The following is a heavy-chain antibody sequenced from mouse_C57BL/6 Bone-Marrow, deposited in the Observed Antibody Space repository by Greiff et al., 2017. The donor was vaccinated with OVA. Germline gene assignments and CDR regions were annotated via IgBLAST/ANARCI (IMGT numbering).Heavy chain of an antibody. CDR2: IDPANGNT. Sequence: EVQRVESVAELVRPGASVKLSCTASGFNIKNTYMHWVKQRPEQGLEWIGRIDPANGNTKYAPKFQGKATITADTSSNTAYLQLSSLTSEDTAIYYCAALYDGYPYWYFDVWGTGTTVTVSS. CDR1: GFNIKNTY. CDR3: AALYDGYPYWYFDV. J-gene: IGHJ1*03. V-gene: IGHV14-3*01. D-gene: IGHD2-3*01.